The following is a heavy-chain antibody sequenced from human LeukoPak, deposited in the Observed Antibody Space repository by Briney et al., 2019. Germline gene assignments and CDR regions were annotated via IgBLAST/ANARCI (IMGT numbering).Heavy chain of an antibody. J-gene: IGHJ4*02. CDR2: INPNSGGT. CDR3: AREGIAAAGTRNYFDS. Sequence: ASVKVSCKASGYTVTGYYMHWVRQAPGQRLEGRGWINPNSGGTNYAQKCQGRVTMTRDTSISTATMELSRRRSGDTAAEYCAREGIAAAGTRNYFDSWGQGTLVTVSS. V-gene: IGHV1-2*02. CDR1: GYTVTGYY. D-gene: IGHD6-13*01.